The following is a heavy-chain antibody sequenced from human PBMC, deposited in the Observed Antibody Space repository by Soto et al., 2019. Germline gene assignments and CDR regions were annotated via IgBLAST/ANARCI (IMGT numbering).Heavy chain of an antibody. CDR1: GGSIRSTTYY. J-gene: IGHJ2*01. V-gene: IGHV4-39*01. CDR3: ARRSGPPSDWYFDL. CDR2: FFYSGGT. Sequence: QLQLQESGPGLVKPSETLSLTCTVSGGSIRSTTYYWGWIRQPPGKGLEWIGSFFYSGGTYYNPSLESRVTMSADTSKNQFSLKLNSVSAADTAVYYCARRSGPPSDWYFDLWGRGTLVTVSS.